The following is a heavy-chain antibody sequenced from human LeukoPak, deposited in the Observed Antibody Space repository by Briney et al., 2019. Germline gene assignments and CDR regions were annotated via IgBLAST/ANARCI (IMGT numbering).Heavy chain of an antibody. CDR3: ARDLAYGGDY. CDR2: ISSSSSTI. V-gene: IGHV3-48*01. D-gene: IGHD4-17*01. Sequence: PGGSLRLSCAASGFTFSSYSMNWVRQAPGKGLEWVSYISSSSSTIYYADSVKGRFTISRDNAKNSLYLQMSSLRAEDTAVYYCARDLAYGGDYWGQGTLVTVSS. CDR1: GFTFSSYS. J-gene: IGHJ4*02.